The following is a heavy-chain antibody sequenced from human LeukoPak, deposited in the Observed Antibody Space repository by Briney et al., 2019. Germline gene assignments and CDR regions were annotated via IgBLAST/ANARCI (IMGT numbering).Heavy chain of an antibody. Sequence: PLGSPRLPCAVSGFTVSDYYMSWVRQAPGKGLEWVSVIYSGGKTYYADSVKGPFTNSRDDSKNTLHLQMNSLRAEDTAVYYCARINYYDGSGVYRDYWGQRTL. CDR3: ARINYYDGSGVYRDY. J-gene: IGHJ4*02. CDR2: IYSGGKT. D-gene: IGHD3-22*01. CDR1: GFTVSDYY. V-gene: IGHV3-53*01.